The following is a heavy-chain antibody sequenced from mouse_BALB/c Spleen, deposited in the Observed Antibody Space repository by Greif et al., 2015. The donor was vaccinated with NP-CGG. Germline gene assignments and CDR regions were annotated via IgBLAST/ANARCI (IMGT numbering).Heavy chain of an antibody. J-gene: IGHJ4*01. Sequence: QVQLQQSGPGLVQPSQSLSITCTVSGFSLTSYGVHWVRQSPGKGLEWLGVIWSGGSTDYNAAFISRLSISKDNSKSQVFFKMNSLQANDTAIYYCARKRGFYYDYDEGAMDYWGQGTSVTVSS. CDR3: ARKRGFYYDYDEGAMDY. D-gene: IGHD2-4*01. CDR1: GFSLTSYG. CDR2: IWSGGST. V-gene: IGHV2-2*02.